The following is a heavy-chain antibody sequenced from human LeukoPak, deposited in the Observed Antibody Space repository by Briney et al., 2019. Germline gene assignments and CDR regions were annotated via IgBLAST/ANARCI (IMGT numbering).Heavy chain of an antibody. CDR2: IYYSGST. CDR3: ARPYYYGSGSYYGFGY. J-gene: IGHJ4*02. V-gene: IGHV4-59*12. Sequence: SETLSLTCTVSGGSISSYYWSWIRQPPGKGLEWIGYIYYSGSTNYNPSLKSRVTISVDTSKNQFSLKLSSVTAADTAVYYCARPYYYGSGSYYGFGYWGRGTLVTVSS. CDR1: GGSISSYY. D-gene: IGHD3-10*01.